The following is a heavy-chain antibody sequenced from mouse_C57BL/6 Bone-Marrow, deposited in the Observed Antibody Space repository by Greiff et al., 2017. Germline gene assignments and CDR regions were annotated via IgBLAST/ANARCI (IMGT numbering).Heavy chain of an antibody. CDR1: GYTFTSYW. CDR2: IYPGSGST. J-gene: IGHJ1*03. CDR3: AIFITTVVRRGYWYFDV. Sequence: VKLQQPGAELVKPGASVKMSCKASGYTFTSYWITWVKQRPGQGLEWIGDIYPGSGSTNYNEKFKSKATLTVDTSSSTAYMQLSSLTSEDSAVYYCAIFITTVVRRGYWYFDVWGTGTTVTVSS. D-gene: IGHD1-1*01. V-gene: IGHV1-55*01.